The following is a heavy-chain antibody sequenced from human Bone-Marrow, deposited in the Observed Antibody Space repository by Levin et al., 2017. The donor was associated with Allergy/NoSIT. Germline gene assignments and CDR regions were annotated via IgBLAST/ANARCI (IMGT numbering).Heavy chain of an antibody. CDR2: ISGSGGST. J-gene: IGHJ4*02. Sequence: PGGSLRLSCAASGFTFSSYAMSWVRQAPGKGLEWVSAISGSGGSTYYADSVKGRFTISRDNSKNTLYLQMNSLRAEDTAVYYCAKSPALYSSSHPQFDYWGQGTLVTVSS. CDR1: GFTFSSYA. V-gene: IGHV3-23*01. CDR3: AKSPALYSSSHPQFDY. D-gene: IGHD6-6*01.